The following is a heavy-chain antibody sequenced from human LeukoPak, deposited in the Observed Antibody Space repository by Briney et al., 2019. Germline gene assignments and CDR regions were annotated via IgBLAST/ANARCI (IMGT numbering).Heavy chain of an antibody. Sequence: PSETLSLTCTVSGGSISSSSCYWGWIRQPPGKGLEWIGSIYYSGSTYYSPSLKSRVTISVDTSKNQFSLKLSSVTAADTAVYHCARGVLDSGSSGLGWFDPWGQGTLVTVSS. V-gene: IGHV4-39*01. CDR1: GGSISSSSCY. D-gene: IGHD6-6*01. CDR2: IYYSGST. J-gene: IGHJ5*02. CDR3: ARGVLDSGSSGLGWFDP.